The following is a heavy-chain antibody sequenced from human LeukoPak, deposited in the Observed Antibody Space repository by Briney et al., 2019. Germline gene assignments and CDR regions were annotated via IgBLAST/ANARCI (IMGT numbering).Heavy chain of an antibody. CDR1: GFTFSTYD. CDR2: ISGSGGST. Sequence: GGSLRLSCAASGFTFSTYDMTWVRQAPGKGLEWVSAISGSGGSTYYADSVKGRFTISGDNSKNTLYLQMSSLRAEDAAVYCCAISNYWGQGTLVTVSS. CDR3: AISNY. V-gene: IGHV3-23*01. J-gene: IGHJ4*02.